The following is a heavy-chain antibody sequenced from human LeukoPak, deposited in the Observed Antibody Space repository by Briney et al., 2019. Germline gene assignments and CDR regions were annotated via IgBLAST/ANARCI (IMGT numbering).Heavy chain of an antibody. V-gene: IGHV3-23*01. D-gene: IGHD3-9*01. Sequence: GGSLRLSCAASGFTFSSYAMSWVRQAPGKGLEWVSAISGSGGSTYYADSLKGRFTISRDNSKNTLYLQMNSLRAEDTAVYYCAKTTHYDILTGGAFDIWGQGTMVTVSS. CDR1: GFTFSSYA. J-gene: IGHJ3*02. CDR3: AKTTHYDILTGGAFDI. CDR2: ISGSGGST.